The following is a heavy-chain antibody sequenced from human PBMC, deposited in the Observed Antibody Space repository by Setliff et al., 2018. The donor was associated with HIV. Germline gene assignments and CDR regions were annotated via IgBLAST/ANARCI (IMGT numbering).Heavy chain of an antibody. Sequence: ASVKVSCKVSGDTFNNYGLNWVRQATGQGLEWMGWMNPNSGNTGYAQKFQGRVTMTRNTSISTAYMELSSLRSEDTAVYYCARRGTGDYYYYYYMDVWGKGTTVTV. J-gene: IGHJ6*03. CDR1: GDTFNNYG. V-gene: IGHV1-8*02. CDR3: ARRGTGDYYYYYYMDV. CDR2: MNPNSGNT. D-gene: IGHD7-27*01.